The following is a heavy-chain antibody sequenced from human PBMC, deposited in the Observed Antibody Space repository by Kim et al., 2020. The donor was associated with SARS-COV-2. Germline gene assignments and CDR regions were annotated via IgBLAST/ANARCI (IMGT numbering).Heavy chain of an antibody. D-gene: IGHD6-13*01. J-gene: IGHJ3*02. CDR3: AKDSSSWPDDAFDI. Sequence: ADSVKGRFTIARDNSKNTLYLQMNSLRAEDTAAYYCAKDSSSWPDDAFDIWGQGTMVTVSS. V-gene: IGHV3-23*01.